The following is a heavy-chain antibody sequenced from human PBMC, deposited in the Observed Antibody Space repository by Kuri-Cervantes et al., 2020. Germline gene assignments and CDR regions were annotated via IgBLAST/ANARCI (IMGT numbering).Heavy chain of an antibody. CDR1: GGIFSNCA. J-gene: IGHJ6*03. V-gene: IGHV1-69*05. Sequence: ASVKVSCKASGGIFSNCAFDWVRQAPGQGLEWMGGIIPIFGTANYAQKFQGRVTITTDESTSTAYMELSSLRSEDTAVYYCARGGPPMVRGFPSATYYMDVWGKGTTVTVSS. D-gene: IGHD3-10*01. CDR2: IIPIFGTA. CDR3: ARGGPPMVRGFPSATYYMDV.